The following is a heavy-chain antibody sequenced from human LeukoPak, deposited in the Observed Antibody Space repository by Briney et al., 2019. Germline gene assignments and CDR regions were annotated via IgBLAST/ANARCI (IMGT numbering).Heavy chain of an antibody. CDR3: ATGIALTGNRRGIRDNWFDP. CDR2: FDPEDGET. CDR1: GYTLTELS. D-gene: IGHD3-9*01. V-gene: IGHV1-24*01. Sequence: ASVKVSCKVSGYTLTELSMHWVRQAPGKGLEWMGGFDPEDGETIYAQKFQGRVTMTEDTSTDTAYMELSSLRSEDTAVYYCATGIALTGNRRGIRDNWFDPWGQGTLVTVSS. J-gene: IGHJ5*02.